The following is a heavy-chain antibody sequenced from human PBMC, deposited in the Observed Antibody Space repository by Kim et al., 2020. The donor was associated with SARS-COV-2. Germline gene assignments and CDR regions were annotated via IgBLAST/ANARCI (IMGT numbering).Heavy chain of an antibody. CDR1: GYTFTSYA. CDR2: INAGNGNT. D-gene: IGHD3-10*01. J-gene: IGHJ1*01. Sequence: ASVKVSCKASGYTFTSYAMHWVRQAPGQRLEWMGWINAGNGNTKYSQKFQGRVTITRDTSASTAYMELSSLRSEDTAVYYCARVMTYGSGSGSSSRGHFQHWGQGTLVTVSS. CDR3: ARVMTYGSGSGSSSRGHFQH. V-gene: IGHV1-3*01.